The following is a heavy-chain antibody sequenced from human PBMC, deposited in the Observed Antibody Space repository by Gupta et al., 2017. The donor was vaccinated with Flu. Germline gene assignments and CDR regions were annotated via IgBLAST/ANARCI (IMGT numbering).Heavy chain of an antibody. CDR1: GFPFSSYA. V-gene: IGHV3-23*01. Sequence: EVQLLESGGGLVQPGGSLRLSCAASGFPFSSYAMSWVRQAPGKGLEWVSAISGSGGSTYYADSVKGRFTISRDNSKNTLYLQMNSLRAEDTAVYYCAKVRYSSGWANDYWGQGTLVTVSS. J-gene: IGHJ4*02. D-gene: IGHD6-19*01. CDR2: ISGSGGST. CDR3: AKVRYSSGWANDY.